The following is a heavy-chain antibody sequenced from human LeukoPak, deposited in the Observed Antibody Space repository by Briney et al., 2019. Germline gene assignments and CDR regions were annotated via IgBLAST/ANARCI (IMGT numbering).Heavy chain of an antibody. CDR3: ARMSSGWTPGAPDI. CDR2: INEDGSVK. V-gene: IGHV3-7*03. J-gene: IGHJ3*02. Sequence: GESLRLSCAASGFSFTTYWMTWVRQAPGKGLQWVANINEDGSVKYYVDSVKGRFTISRDNTKNSLYLQMNSLRAEDTAVYYCARMSSGWTPGAPDIWGQGTMVTVSS. D-gene: IGHD6-19*01. CDR1: GFSFTTYW.